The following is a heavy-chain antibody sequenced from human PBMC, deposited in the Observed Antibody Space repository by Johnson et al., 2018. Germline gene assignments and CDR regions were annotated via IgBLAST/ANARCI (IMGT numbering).Heavy chain of an antibody. CDR2: LSRNGDFI. V-gene: IGHV3-9*01. CDR1: GFTFHDYA. J-gene: IGHJ3*01. CDR3: AKSAETVIILSAFEF. Sequence: VQLVESGGGLVQTGRSLRLSCVASGFTFHDYAMHWVRQLPGKGLEWVSSLSRNGDFIAYADSVKGRFTISRDNAKNSLYLHMNNIRREDTALYYCAKSAETVIILSAFEFWGQGTMVTVAS. D-gene: IGHD3-10*01.